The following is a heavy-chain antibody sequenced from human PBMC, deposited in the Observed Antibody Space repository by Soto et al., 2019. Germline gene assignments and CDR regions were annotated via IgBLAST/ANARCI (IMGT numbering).Heavy chain of an antibody. D-gene: IGHD2-2*01. CDR1: GFTFSSYG. J-gene: IGHJ3*02. CDR2: IWYDGSNK. Sequence: GGSLRLSCAASGFTFSSYGMHWVRQAPGKGLEWVAVIWYDGSNKYYADSVKGRFTISRDNSKNTLYLQMNSLRAEDTAVYYCAREGHQVVVVPAAMRRMPFDIWGQGTMVTVSS. V-gene: IGHV3-33*01. CDR3: AREGHQVVVVPAAMRRMPFDI.